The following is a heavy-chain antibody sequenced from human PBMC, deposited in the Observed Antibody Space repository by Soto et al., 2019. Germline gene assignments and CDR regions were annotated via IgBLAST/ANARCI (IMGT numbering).Heavy chain of an antibody. Sequence: QLQLQESGPGLVKPSETLSLTCTVSGGSISSSSYYWGWIRQPPGKGLEWIGSIYYSGSTYYNPSLKSRVTISVDTSKNQFSLKLSSVTAADTAVYYCASGLSYDSSGYYYVDYWRQGTLVTVSS. CDR1: GGSISSSSYY. CDR3: ASGLSYDSSGYYYVDY. D-gene: IGHD3-22*01. CDR2: IYYSGST. J-gene: IGHJ4*02. V-gene: IGHV4-39*01.